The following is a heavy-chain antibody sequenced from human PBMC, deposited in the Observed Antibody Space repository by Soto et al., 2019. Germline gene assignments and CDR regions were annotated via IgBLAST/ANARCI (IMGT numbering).Heavy chain of an antibody. CDR3: AIDPMLRVSTWYSDY. J-gene: IGHJ4*02. D-gene: IGHD5-12*01. V-gene: IGHV3-48*02. Sequence: GGSLRLSCAASGFTFRSYSMNWVRQAPGKGLEWVSYISSSSSTIYYADSVKGRFTISRDNDQNSLYLQMNSLRDEDTAVYYCAIDPMLRVSTWYSDYWGQGTLVTVSS. CDR2: ISSSSSTI. CDR1: GFTFRSYS.